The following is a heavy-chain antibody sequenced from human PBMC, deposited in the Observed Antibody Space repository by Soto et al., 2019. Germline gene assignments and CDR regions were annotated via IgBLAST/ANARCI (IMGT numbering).Heavy chain of an antibody. Sequence: QVQLVESGGGVVQPGRSLRLSCAASGFTFSSYAMHCVRQAPGKGLEWVAVISYDGSNKYYADSVKGRFTISRDNSKNTLYLQMNSLRAEDTAVYYCARDLGDVWGQGTTVTVSS. CDR3: ARDLGDV. CDR1: GFTFSSYA. J-gene: IGHJ6*02. CDR2: ISYDGSNK. V-gene: IGHV3-30-3*01.